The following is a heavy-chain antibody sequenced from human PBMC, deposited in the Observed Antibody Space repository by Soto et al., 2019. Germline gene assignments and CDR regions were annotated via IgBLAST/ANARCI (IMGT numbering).Heavy chain of an antibody. CDR3: AHLPWQHIWPRAPVVY. CDR1: GFSLSTSGMC. D-gene: IGHD2-21*01. V-gene: IGHV2-5*08. CDR2: IFWDDDK. Sequence: SGPTLVNPIQTLTLTCTFSGFSLSTSGMCVSWIRQPPGEALEWLGIIFWDDDKRYSPSLKSRVTITKDTSKNQLVLTMTNMDPVDTATYYCAHLPWQHIWPRAPVVYWGQGTPVSVSS. J-gene: IGHJ4*02.